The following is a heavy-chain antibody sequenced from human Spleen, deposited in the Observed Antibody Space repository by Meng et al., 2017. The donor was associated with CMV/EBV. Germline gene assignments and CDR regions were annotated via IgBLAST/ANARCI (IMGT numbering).Heavy chain of an antibody. CDR3: ARDSYYDFWSGYPGPAEYF. J-gene: IGHJ1*01. CDR1: YG. CDR2: ISAYNGNT. V-gene: IGHV1-18*01. Sequence: YGISWVRQAPGQGLEWMGWISAYNGNTNYAQKLQGRVTMTTDTSTSTAYMELRSLRSDDTAVYYCARDSYYDFWSGYPGPAEYF. D-gene: IGHD3-3*01.